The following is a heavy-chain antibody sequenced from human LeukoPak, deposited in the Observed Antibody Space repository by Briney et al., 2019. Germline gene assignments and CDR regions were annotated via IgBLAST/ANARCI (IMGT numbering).Heavy chain of an antibody. CDR1: GYTFTGYY. V-gene: IGHV1-2*02. CDR2: INPNRGGT. J-gene: IGHJ4*02. Sequence: VASVKVSCKASGYTFTGYYMHLVRQAPGQGLEWMGWINPNRGGTNYAQKFQGRVTMTRDTSISTAYMELSRLRSDDTAVYYCARDLSMAVAGTYYFDYWGQGTLVTVSS. CDR3: ARDLSMAVAGTYYFDY. D-gene: IGHD6-19*01.